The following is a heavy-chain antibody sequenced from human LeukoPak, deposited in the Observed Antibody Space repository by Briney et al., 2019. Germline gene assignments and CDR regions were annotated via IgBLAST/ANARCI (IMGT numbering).Heavy chain of an antibody. J-gene: IGHJ3*02. V-gene: IGHV4-30-4*01. Sequence: SETLSLTCAVSGGSISSGDYYWSWIRQPPGKGLEWIGYIYYSGSTYYNPSLKSRVTISVDTSKNQFSLKLSSVTAADTAVYYCARGLFDSSSWYDDPFDIWGQGTMVTVSS. CDR3: ARGLFDSSSWYDDPFDI. CDR1: GGSISSGDYY. D-gene: IGHD6-13*01. CDR2: IYYSGST.